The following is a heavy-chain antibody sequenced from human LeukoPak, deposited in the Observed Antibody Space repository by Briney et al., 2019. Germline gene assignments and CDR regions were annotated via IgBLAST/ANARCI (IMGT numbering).Heavy chain of an antibody. Sequence: ASVKVSCKASGYTFTGYYMHWVRQAPGQGLEWMGWINPNSGGTNYAQKFQGRVTMTRDTSISTAYMELSRLRSDDTAVYYCARVDYGSGSYLDYWGQGTLVTVSS. CDR3: ARVDYGSGSYLDY. CDR1: GYTFTGYY. J-gene: IGHJ4*02. D-gene: IGHD3-10*01. V-gene: IGHV1-2*02. CDR2: INPNSGGT.